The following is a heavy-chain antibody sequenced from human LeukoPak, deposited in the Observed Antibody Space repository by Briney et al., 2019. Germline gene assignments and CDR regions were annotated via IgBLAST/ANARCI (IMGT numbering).Heavy chain of an antibody. Sequence: PGGSLRLSCAASGFTFSSYGMHWVRQAPGKGLEWVAFIRYDGSNKYYADSVKGRFTISRDNSKNTLYLQMNSLRAEDTAVYYCAGLQLLWFGEGNAFDIWGQGTMVTVSS. V-gene: IGHV3-30*02. J-gene: IGHJ3*02. CDR1: GFTFSSYG. D-gene: IGHD3-10*01. CDR3: AGLQLLWFGEGNAFDI. CDR2: IRYDGSNK.